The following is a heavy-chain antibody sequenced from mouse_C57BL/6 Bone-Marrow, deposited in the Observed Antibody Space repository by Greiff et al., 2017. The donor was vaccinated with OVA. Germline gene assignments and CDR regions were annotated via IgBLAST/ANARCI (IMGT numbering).Heavy chain of an antibody. CDR3: ARTLRLRFSGWFAY. CDR2: IWSGGST. V-gene: IGHV2-2*01. J-gene: IGHJ3*01. CDR1: GFSLTSYG. D-gene: IGHD2-4*01. Sequence: VQLKESGPGLVQPSQSLSITCTVSGFSLTSYGVHWVRQSPGKGLGWLGVIWSGGSTDYNAAFISRLSISKDNSKSQVFFKMNSLQADDTAIYYCARTLRLRFSGWFAYWGQGTLVTVSA.